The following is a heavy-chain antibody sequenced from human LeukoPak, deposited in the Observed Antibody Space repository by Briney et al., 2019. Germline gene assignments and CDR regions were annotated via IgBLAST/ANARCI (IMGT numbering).Heavy chain of an antibody. J-gene: IGHJ4*02. V-gene: IGHV3-48*03. Sequence: PGGSLRLSCAASGFTFSSYEMNWVRQAPGKGLEWVSYISSSGSTIYYADSVKGRFTISRDNSNNTLYLQMNSLRAEDTAVYYCAKQGGQWLVLPKNYFDYWGQGTLVTVSS. CDR3: AKQGGQWLVLPKNYFDY. D-gene: IGHD6-19*01. CDR2: ISSSGSTI. CDR1: GFTFSSYE.